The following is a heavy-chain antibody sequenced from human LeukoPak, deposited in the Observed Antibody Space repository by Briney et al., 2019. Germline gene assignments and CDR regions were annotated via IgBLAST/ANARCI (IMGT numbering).Heavy chain of an antibody. CDR3: ASGVHYSSGWIDI. D-gene: IGHD6-19*01. J-gene: IGHJ3*02. V-gene: IGHV3-48*03. CDR1: GFTLSSNE. CDR2: ISSSGGTI. Sequence: GGSLRLSCAASGFTLSSNEMNWVRQAPGKGLEWLSYISSSGGTIHYVDSVKGRFTISRDNAKNSLFLQMKSLRAEDTAVYYCASGVHYSSGWIDIWGQGTMVTVSS.